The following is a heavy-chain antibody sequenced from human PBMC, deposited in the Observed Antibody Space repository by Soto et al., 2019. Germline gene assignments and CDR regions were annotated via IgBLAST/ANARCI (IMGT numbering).Heavy chain of an antibody. J-gene: IGHJ3*02. V-gene: IGHV3-33*01. CDR2: IWYDGSNK. Sequence: QVQLVESGGGVVQPGRSLRLSCAASGFTFSSYGMHWVRQAPGKGLEWVAVIWYDGSNKYYADSVKGRFTISRDNSKNTLYLQMNRLRAEDTAVYYCARGSVVVVVSARGADAFDIWGQGTMVPVSS. D-gene: IGHD2-15*01. CDR1: GFTFSSYG. CDR3: ARGSVVVVVSARGADAFDI.